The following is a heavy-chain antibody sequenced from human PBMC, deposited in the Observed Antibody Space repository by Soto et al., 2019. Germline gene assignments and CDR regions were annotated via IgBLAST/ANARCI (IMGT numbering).Heavy chain of an antibody. J-gene: IGHJ4*02. CDR2: FDPEDGET. CDR3: ATTPPIYSGYDYPYYFDY. Sequence: GASVKVSCKVSGYTLTELSMHWVRQAPGKGLEWMGGFDPEDGETIYAQKFQGRVTMTEDTSTDTAYMELSSLRSEDTAVYYCATTPPIYSGYDYPYYFDYWGQGTLVTVS. D-gene: IGHD5-12*01. CDR1: GYTLTELS. V-gene: IGHV1-24*01.